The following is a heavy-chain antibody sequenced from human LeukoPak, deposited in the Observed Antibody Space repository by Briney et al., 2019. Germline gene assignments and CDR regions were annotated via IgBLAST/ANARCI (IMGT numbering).Heavy chain of an antibody. D-gene: IGHD5-12*01. J-gene: IGHJ4*02. CDR1: GFTVSSNY. Sequence: GGSLRLSCAASGFTVSSNYMSWVRQAPGKGLEWVAVIWYDGSNKYYADSVKGRFTISRDNSKNTLYLQMNSLRAEDTAVYYCARAPDIVATEYYFDYWGQGTLVTVSS. V-gene: IGHV3-33*08. CDR2: IWYDGSNK. CDR3: ARAPDIVATEYYFDY.